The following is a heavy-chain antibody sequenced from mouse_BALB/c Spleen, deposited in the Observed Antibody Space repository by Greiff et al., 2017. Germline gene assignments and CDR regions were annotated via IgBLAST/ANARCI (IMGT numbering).Heavy chain of an antibody. J-gene: IGHJ4*01. Sequence: EVKLQESGGGLVQPGGSLKLSCAASGFTFSSYTMSWVRQTPEKRLEWVAYISNGGGSTYYPDTVKGRFTISRDNAKNTLYLQMSSLKSEDTAMYYCAREGGFPFYAMDYWGQGTSVTVSS. V-gene: IGHV5-12-2*01. CDR1: GFTFSSYT. CDR2: ISNGGGST. CDR3: AREGGFPFYAMDY.